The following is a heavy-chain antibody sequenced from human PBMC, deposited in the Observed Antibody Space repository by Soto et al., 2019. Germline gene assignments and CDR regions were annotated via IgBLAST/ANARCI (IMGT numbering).Heavy chain of an antibody. CDR2: IIPIFGTA. J-gene: IGHJ6*02. CDR3: ARDKTYCSGGSCYSEPIRYYYYGMDV. CDR1: GGTFSSYA. D-gene: IGHD2-15*01. V-gene: IGHV1-69*13. Sequence: ASVKVSCNASGGTFSSYAISWVRQAPGQGLEWMGGIIPIFGTANYAQKFQGRVTITADESTSTAYMELSSLRSEDTAVYYCARDKTYCSGGSCYSEPIRYYYYGMDVWGQGTTVTVSS.